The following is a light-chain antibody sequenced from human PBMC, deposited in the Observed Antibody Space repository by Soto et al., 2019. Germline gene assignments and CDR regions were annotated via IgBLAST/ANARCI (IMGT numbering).Light chain of an antibody. CDR3: QQLDTSPFT. J-gene: IGKJ3*01. CDR1: QSISSW. CDR2: DAS. Sequence: DIQMTQSPSTLSASVGDRVTITCRASQSISSWLAWYQQKPGKAPKLLIYDASSLESGVPSRFSGSGSATEFTLTISSLQPEDFATYYCQQLDTSPFTFGPGTKVDIK. V-gene: IGKV1-5*01.